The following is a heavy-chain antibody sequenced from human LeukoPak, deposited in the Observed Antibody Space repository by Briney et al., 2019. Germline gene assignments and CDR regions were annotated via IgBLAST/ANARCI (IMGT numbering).Heavy chain of an antibody. J-gene: IGHJ4*02. V-gene: IGHV1-2*02. CDR2: INPNSGGT. CDR1: GYTFTGYY. CDR3: ARVGSGWLHYFDY. D-gene: IGHD6-19*01. Sequence: ASVKVSCKASGYTFTGYYMHWVRQAPGQGLEWMGWINPNSGGTDYAQKFQGRVTMTRDTSISTAYMELSRLRSDDTAVYYCARVGSGWLHYFDYWGQGTLVTVYS.